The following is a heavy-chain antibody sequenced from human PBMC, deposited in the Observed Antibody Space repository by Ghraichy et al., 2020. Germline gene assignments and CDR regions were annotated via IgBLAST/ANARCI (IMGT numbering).Heavy chain of an antibody. J-gene: IGHJ3*02. CDR2: INQDGREK. Sequence: GGSLRLSCAASGLIFSTYWMTWVRQASGKGLEWVANINQDGREKYYVASVKGRFTISRDNAKNSLYLQMNGLRAEDTAVYYCSSGDTFDIWGQGTMVAVSS. CDR3: SSGDTFDI. V-gene: IGHV3-7*03. D-gene: IGHD3-10*01. CDR1: GLIFSTYW.